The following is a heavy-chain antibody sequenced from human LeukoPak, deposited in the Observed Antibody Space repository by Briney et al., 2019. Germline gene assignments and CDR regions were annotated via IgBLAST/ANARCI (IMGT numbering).Heavy chain of an antibody. V-gene: IGHV3-66*01. J-gene: IGHJ4*02. Sequence: PGGSLRPSCAASGFTVSSNYMSWVRQAPGKGLEWVSVIYSGGSTYYADSVKGRFTISRDNSKNTLYLQMNSLRAEDTAVYYCARGVDYWGQGTLVTVSS. CDR1: GFTVSSNY. CDR2: IYSGGST. CDR3: ARGVDY.